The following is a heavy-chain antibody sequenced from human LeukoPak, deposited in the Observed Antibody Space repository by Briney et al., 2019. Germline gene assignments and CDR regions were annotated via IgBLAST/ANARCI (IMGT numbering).Heavy chain of an antibody. D-gene: IGHD6-13*01. CDR3: ASRDSSWNWFDP. V-gene: IGHV1-69*06. Sequence: SVKVSCKASGGTFSSYAISWVRQAPGQGLEWMGGIIPIFGTANYAQKFQGRVTITADKSTSTAYMELSSLRSVDTAVYYCASRDSSWNWFDPWGQGTLVTVSS. J-gene: IGHJ5*02. CDR2: IIPIFGTA. CDR1: GGTFSSYA.